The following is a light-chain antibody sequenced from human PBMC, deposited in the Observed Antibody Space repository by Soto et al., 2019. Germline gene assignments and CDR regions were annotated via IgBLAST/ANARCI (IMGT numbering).Light chain of an antibody. J-gene: IGKJ2*01. CDR2: GAS. V-gene: IGKV3-20*01. CDR1: QSVSTNY. CDR3: QQYANSPLT. Sequence: IVLTPAPGTVSLSPGETATLSCRASQSVSTNYLAWYQQKPGQAPRLLIYGASSRATGIPDRFSGSGSGTDFTLTINRLEPEDFAVYYCQQYANSPLTFGLGTKVDI.